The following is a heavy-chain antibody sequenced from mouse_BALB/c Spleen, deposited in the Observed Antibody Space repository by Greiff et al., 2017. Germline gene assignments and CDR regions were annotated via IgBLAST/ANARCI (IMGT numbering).Heavy chain of an antibody. CDR1: GFTFSSYG. J-gene: IGHJ2*01. D-gene: IGHD1-1*02. Sequence: EVQVVESGGGLVQPGGSLKLSCAASGFTFSSYGMSWVRQTPDKRLELVATINSNGGSTYYPDSVKGRFTISRDNAKNTLYLQMSSLKSEDTAMYYCASGNYWGQGTTLTVSS. V-gene: IGHV5-6-3*01. CDR3: ASGNY. CDR2: INSNGGST.